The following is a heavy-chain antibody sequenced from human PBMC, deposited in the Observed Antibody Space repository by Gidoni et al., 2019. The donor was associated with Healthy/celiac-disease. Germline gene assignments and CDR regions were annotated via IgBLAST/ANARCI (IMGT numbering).Heavy chain of an antibody. CDR3: ARPRVAARRERWFDP. J-gene: IGHJ5*02. V-gene: IGHV3-30*04. CDR2: ISYEGRNK. CDR1: GFTFSSYA. Sequence: QVQLLESGGGVVQPGRSLRLSCAASGFTFSSYAMPWVRQAPGKGWEGGAVISYEGRNKYYADSVKGRFTIFRHNSKNTLYLQMNSLRAEDTAVYYCARPRVAARRERWFDPWGQGTLVTVSS. D-gene: IGHD6-6*01.